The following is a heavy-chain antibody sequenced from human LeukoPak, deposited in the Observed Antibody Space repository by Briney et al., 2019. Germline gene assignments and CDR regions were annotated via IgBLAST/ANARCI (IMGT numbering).Heavy chain of an antibody. J-gene: IGHJ6*03. CDR1: GFTFSSYW. Sequence: GGSLRPSCAASGFTFSSYWMSWVRQAPGKGLEWVANIKQDGSEKYYVDSVKGRFTISRDNAKNSLYLQMNSLRAEDTAMYYCARCPCIAQYYYYYYYMDLWGKGTTVTVSS. D-gene: IGHD6-13*01. CDR3: ARCPCIAQYYYYYYYMDL. CDR2: IKQDGSEK. V-gene: IGHV3-7*01.